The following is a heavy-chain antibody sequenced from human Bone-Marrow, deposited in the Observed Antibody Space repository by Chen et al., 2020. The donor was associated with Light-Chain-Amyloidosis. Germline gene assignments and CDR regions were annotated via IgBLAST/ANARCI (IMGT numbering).Heavy chain of an antibody. CDR2: IYPDDSDA. CDR3: ARRRDGYNFDY. CDR1: GYTFPNYW. V-gene: IGHV5-51*01. Sequence: EVQLEQSGPEVKKPGESLTISCKGSGYTFPNYWIGWVRQMPGKGLEWMGVIYPDDSDARYSPSFEGQVTISADKSITTAYLQWRSLKASDTAMYYCARRRDGYNFDYWCQGTLVTVSS. J-gene: IGHJ4*02. D-gene: IGHD5-12*01.